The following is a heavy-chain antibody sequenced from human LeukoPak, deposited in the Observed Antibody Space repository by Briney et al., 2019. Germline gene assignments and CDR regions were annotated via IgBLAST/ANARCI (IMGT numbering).Heavy chain of an antibody. CDR2: INPNSGGT. D-gene: IGHD3-22*01. V-gene: IGHV1-2*02. Sequence: ASVKVSCKASGYTFTVYFMHWVRQAPGQGLEWMGWINPNSGGTNYAQKFQGRVTMTRDTSISTAYMELSRLRSDDTAVYYCARQLNYDSSGYYFDYWGQGTLVTVSS. CDR1: GYTFTVYF. J-gene: IGHJ4*02. CDR3: ARQLNYDSSGYYFDY.